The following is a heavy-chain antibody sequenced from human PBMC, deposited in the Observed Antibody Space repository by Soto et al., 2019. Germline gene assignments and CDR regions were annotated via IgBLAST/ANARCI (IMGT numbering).Heavy chain of an antibody. J-gene: IGHJ6*02. CDR1: GYTFTGCY. CDR2: INPNSGGT. D-gene: IGHD1-26*01. Sequence: ASVKVSCKASGYTFTGCYMHWVRQAPGQGLEWMGWINPNSGGTNYAQKFQGRVTMTRDTSISTAYMELSRLRSDDTAVYYCARAEPLVGATNYYYYYGMDVWGQGTTVTVSS. V-gene: IGHV1-2*02. CDR3: ARAEPLVGATNYYYYYGMDV.